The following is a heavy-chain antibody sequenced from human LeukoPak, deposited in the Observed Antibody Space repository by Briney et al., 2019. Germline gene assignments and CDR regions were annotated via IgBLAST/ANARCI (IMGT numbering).Heavy chain of an antibody. CDR3: AGHHPRNTVDF. V-gene: IGHV4-59*08. Sequence: SETLSLTCAVSGGSISSFYWSWIRQPPGKGPEWIGYVFYTGDTNSNPSLKSQVTMSLDTSKNQFSLKLSSVTAADTAVYYCAGHHPRNTVDFWGQGTLVTVSS. CDR2: VFYTGDT. D-gene: IGHD2/OR15-2a*01. J-gene: IGHJ4*02. CDR1: GGSISSFY.